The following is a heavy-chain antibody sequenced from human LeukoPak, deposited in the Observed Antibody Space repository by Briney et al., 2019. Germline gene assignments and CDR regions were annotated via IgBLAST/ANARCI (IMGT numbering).Heavy chain of an antibody. D-gene: IGHD2-21*01. CDR1: GLSFRSYG. J-gene: IGHJ6*04. V-gene: IGHV3-30*02. CDR3: AKDLFSLIKVISARSGEMDV. CDR2: IQYDGRNE. Sequence: PGGSLRLSCEASGLSFRSYGMHWVRQAPGKGLECVAYIQYDGRNEYYADSVKGRFSISRDNSKNTVYLQMNSLRTGDTAVYYCAKDLFSLIKVISARSGEMDVWGKGTTVTVPS.